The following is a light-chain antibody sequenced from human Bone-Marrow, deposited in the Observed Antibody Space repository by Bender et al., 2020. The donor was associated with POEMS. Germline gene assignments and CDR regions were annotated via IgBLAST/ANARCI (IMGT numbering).Light chain of an antibody. J-gene: IGLJ2*01. CDR1: SSDVGGYDY. CDR3: ASYTSSNTLI. Sequence: QSDLTQPASVSGSPGQSISISCTGTSSDVGGYDYVSWYQQYPGKAPKLMISDVSNRPSGFSNRFSGSKSGNTASLTISGLQPEDESTYYCASYTSSNTLIFGGGTTVTVL. V-gene: IGLV2-14*03. CDR2: DVS.